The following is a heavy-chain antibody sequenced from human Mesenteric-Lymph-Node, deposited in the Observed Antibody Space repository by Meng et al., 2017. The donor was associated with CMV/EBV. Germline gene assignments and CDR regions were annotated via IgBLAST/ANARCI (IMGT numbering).Heavy chain of an antibody. J-gene: IGHJ6*02. CDR1: GFTFSSYA. Sequence: GGSLSLSCAASGFTFSSYAMHWVRQAPGKGLEWVAVISYDGSNKYYADSVKGRFTISRDNSKNTLYLQMNSLRAEDTSVYYCARIAGTSHYQGMDVWGQGTTVTVSS. V-gene: IGHV3-30*04. CDR3: ARIAGTSHYQGMDV. CDR2: ISYDGSNK.